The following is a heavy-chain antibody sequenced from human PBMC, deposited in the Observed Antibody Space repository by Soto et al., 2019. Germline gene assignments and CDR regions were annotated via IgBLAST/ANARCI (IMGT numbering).Heavy chain of an antibody. J-gene: IGHJ6*02. D-gene: IGHD4-17*01. V-gene: IGHV1-46*01. CDR1: GYTFTSYY. Sequence: GASVKVSCKASGYTFTSYYMHWVRQAPGQGLEWMGIINPSGGSTSYAQKFQGRVTMTRDTSTSTVYMELSSLRSEDTAVYYCARVSYDYGVYVSGMDIWGQGTTVTVSS. CDR3: ARVSYDYGVYVSGMDI. CDR2: INPSGGST.